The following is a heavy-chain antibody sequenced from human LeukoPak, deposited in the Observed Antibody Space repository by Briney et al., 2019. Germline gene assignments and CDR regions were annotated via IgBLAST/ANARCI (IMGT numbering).Heavy chain of an antibody. CDR1: GFTFSNAW. Sequence: GGSLRLSCAASGFTFSNAWMSWVRQAPGKGLEWVGRIKSKTDGGTTDYAAPVKGRFTISRDDSKNTLYLQMNSLRAEDTAVYYCAKDWSFLDYWGQGTLVTVSS. D-gene: IGHD3-16*02. CDR3: AKDWSFLDY. CDR2: IKSKTDGGTT. J-gene: IGHJ4*02. V-gene: IGHV3-15*01.